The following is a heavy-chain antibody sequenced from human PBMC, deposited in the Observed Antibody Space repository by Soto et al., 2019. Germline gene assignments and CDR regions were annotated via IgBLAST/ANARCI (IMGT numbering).Heavy chain of an antibody. V-gene: IGHV4-59*13. J-gene: IGHJ6*02. CDR3: ARDRAMIFWSGYYTGNYYYGMDV. CDR1: GGSISSYY. CDR2: IYYTGGT. Sequence: SETLSLTCTVSGGSISSYYWSWVRQPPGKGLEWIGYIYYTGGTNYNPSLKSRVTMSVDTSKNRVSLNLTSLTAADTAIYYCARDRAMIFWSGYYTGNYYYGMDVWGQGTTVTVSS. D-gene: IGHD3-3*01.